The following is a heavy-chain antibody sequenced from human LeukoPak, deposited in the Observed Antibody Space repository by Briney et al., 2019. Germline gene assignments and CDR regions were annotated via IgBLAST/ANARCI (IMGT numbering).Heavy chain of an antibody. D-gene: IGHD6-19*01. V-gene: IGHV1-46*01. CDR1: GYTFTSYY. Sequence: ASVKVSCKASGYTFTSYYMHWVRQAPGQGLEWMGIINPSGGSTSYAQKFQGRVTMTRDTSTSTVYMELSSLRSEDTAVYYCARDLRQWLAAYYFDYWGQGTLVTVSS. CDR3: ARDLRQWLAAYYFDY. CDR2: INPSGGST. J-gene: IGHJ4*02.